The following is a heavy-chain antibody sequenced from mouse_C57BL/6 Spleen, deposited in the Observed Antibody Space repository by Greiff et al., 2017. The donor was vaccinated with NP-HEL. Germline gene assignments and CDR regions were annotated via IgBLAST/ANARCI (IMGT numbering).Heavy chain of an antibody. J-gene: IGHJ3*01. Sequence: VQLQQPGAELVRPGSSVKLSCKASGYTFTSYWMHWVKQRPIQGLEWIGNIDPSDSETHYNQKFKDKATLTVDKSSSTAYMQLSSLTSEDSAVYYCARGDYYGSSYSTYWGQGTLVTVSA. V-gene: IGHV1-52*01. CDR3: ARGDYYGSSYSTY. D-gene: IGHD1-1*01. CDR1: GYTFTSYW. CDR2: IDPSDSET.